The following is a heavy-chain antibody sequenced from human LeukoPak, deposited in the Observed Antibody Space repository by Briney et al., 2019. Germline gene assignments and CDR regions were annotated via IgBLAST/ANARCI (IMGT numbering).Heavy chain of an antibody. CDR2: ISSSADST. CDR1: GFTFSSYA. Sequence: GGSLRLSCEASGFTFSSYAMSWVRQAPGKGLAWVSVISSSADSTYYADSVKGRFTISRDNSKNTLYLQMNNLRAEDTAVYYCAKPLQKYTYGGNFDYWGQGIPVTVSP. J-gene: IGHJ4*02. D-gene: IGHD4-23*01. V-gene: IGHV3-23*01. CDR3: AKPLQKYTYGGNFDY.